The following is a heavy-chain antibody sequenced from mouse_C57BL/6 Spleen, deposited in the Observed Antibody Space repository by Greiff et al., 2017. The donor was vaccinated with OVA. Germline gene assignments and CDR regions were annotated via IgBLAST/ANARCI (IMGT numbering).Heavy chain of an antibody. D-gene: IGHD1-1*01. Sequence: VQLQQPGAELVRPGTSVKLSCKASGYTFTSYWMHWVKQRPGQGLEWIGVIDPSDSYTNYNQKFKGKATLTVDTSSSTAYMQLSSLTSEDSAVYYCARKEVVAPFDYWGQGTTLTVSS. J-gene: IGHJ2*01. CDR3: ARKEVVAPFDY. CDR2: IDPSDSYT. CDR1: GYTFTSYW. V-gene: IGHV1-59*01.